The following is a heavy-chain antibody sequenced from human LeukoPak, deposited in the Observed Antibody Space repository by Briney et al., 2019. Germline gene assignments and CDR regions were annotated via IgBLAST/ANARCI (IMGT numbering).Heavy chain of an antibody. D-gene: IGHD1-26*01. CDR3: AKGIGSYYS. V-gene: IGHV3-48*01. CDR1: GFTFSSYS. Sequence: GGSLRLSCAASGFTFSSYSMNWVRQAPGKGLEWVSYISSSSSTIYYADSVKGRFTISRDNSKNALYLQMNSLRAEDTAVYYCAKGIGSYYSGGQGTLVTVSS. J-gene: IGHJ4*02. CDR2: ISSSSSTI.